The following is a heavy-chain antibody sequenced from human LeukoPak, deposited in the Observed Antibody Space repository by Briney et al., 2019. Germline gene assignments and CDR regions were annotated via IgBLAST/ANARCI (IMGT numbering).Heavy chain of an antibody. V-gene: IGHV1-18*01. J-gene: IGHJ6*03. CDR3: ARVASLYQYYYYYYMDV. D-gene: IGHD3-16*01. CDR2: ISAYNGNT. Sequence: ASVKVSCKASGYTFTSYGISWGRRAPGQGLEWMGWISAYNGNTNYARKLQGRVTMTTDTSTSTAYMELRSLRSDDTAVYHCARVASLYQYYYYYYMDVWGKGTTVTVSS. CDR1: GYTFTSYG.